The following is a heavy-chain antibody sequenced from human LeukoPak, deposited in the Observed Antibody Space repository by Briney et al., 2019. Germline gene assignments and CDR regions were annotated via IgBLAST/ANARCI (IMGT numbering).Heavy chain of an antibody. CDR3: ARDRQGALDY. V-gene: IGHV4-61*01. CDR1: GGSVSSGSYY. CDR2: IYYSGST. Sequence: PSETLSLTCTVSGGSVSSGSYYWSWIRQPPGKGLEWTGYIYYSGSTNYNPSLKSRVTISVDTSKNQFSLKLSSVTAADTAVYYCARDRQGALDYWGQGTLVTVSS. D-gene: IGHD1-26*01. J-gene: IGHJ4*02.